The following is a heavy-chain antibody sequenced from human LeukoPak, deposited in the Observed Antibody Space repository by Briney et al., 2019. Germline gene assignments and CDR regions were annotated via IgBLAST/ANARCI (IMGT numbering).Heavy chain of an antibody. V-gene: IGHV1-46*01. CDR3: ARDSFLYYYGSGSYYNF. CDR1: GYTFTSYY. D-gene: IGHD3-10*01. CDR2: INPSGGST. Sequence: ASVKVSCKASGYTFTSYYMHWVRQAPGQGLEWMGTINPSGGSTSYAQKFQGRVTMTRDTSTSTVYMELSSLRSEDTAVYYCARDSFLYYYGSGSYYNFWGQGTLVTVSS. J-gene: IGHJ4*02.